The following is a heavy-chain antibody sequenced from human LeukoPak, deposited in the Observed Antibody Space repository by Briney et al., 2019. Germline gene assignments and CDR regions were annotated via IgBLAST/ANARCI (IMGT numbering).Heavy chain of an antibody. CDR3: ASGGWYRGY. V-gene: IGHV4-34*01. CDR1: GGSFSGYY. Sequence: MRSETLSLTCAVHGGSFSGYYWTWIRQTPGKGLEGSGEINHRGSTNYNPSLESRVTISVDPSNNRFSLDLPSVPAAATAVYYCASGGWYRGYWGQGTLVTVSS. J-gene: IGHJ4*02. D-gene: IGHD2-15*01. CDR2: INHRGST.